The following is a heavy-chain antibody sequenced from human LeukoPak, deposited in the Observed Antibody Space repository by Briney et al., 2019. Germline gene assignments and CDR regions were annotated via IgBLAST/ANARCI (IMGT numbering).Heavy chain of an antibody. D-gene: IGHD2-2*02. CDR1: GFTFSSYG. CDR3: AKMASDCSSTSCYTEDY. J-gene: IGHJ4*02. V-gene: IGHV3-30*18. CDR2: ISYDGSNK. Sequence: GGSLRLPCAASGFTFSSYGMHWVRQAPGKGLEWVAVISYDGSNKYYADSVKGRFTISRDNSKNTLYLQMNSLRAEDTAVYYCAKMASDCSSTSCYTEDYWGQGTLVTVSS.